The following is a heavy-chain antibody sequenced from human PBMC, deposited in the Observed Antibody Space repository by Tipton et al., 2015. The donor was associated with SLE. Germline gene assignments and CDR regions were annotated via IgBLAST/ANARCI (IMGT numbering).Heavy chain of an antibody. CDR2: IYPTGST. CDR3: AREGWRVDFHAFDI. D-gene: IGHD3/OR15-3a*01. CDR1: GVSISTYY. J-gene: IGHJ3*02. V-gene: IGHV4-4*08. Sequence: TLSLTCSVSGVSISTYYWSWIRQPPGKGLEWIGFIYPTGSTNYNPSLKSRVTISVDTSKNQFSLNLNSVTAADTAVYYCAREGWRVDFHAFDIWGQGTMVTVSS.